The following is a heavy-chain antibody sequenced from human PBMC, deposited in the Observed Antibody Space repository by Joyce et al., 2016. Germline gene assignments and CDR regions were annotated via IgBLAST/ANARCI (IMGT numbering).Heavy chain of an antibody. CDR2: MKQLGET. CDR3: ARVNGGQTHFDN. Sequence: EVQLVDSGGGLVQPGGSLRLSCVTSGFSFGSYWMTWVRQAPGKGLEWVANMKQLGETDYVDSVKGRFTVSRDLAKNTLFLEMNSLRVDDTATYYCARVNGGQTHFDNWGQGTLVTVSS. J-gene: IGHJ4*02. CDR1: GFSFGSYW. V-gene: IGHV3-7*03. D-gene: IGHD7-27*01.